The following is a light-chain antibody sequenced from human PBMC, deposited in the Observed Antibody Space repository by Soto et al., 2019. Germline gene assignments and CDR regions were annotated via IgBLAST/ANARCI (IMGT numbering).Light chain of an antibody. Sequence: ESVLTQSPGTLSLSPGERATLSCRASQSVITYLAWYQQKPGQAPRLLIYGASSRATGIPDRFSGSGSGTVFTLTFSRLEPEDVAVYYCQQYGSTPLTFGGGTKVDIK. J-gene: IGKJ4*01. CDR3: QQYGSTPLT. V-gene: IGKV3-20*01. CDR2: GAS. CDR1: QSVITY.